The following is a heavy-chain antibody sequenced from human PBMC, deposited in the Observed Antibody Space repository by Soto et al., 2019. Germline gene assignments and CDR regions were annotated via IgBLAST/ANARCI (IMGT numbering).Heavy chain of an antibody. V-gene: IGHV1-46*01. D-gene: IGHD2-8*02. CDR1: GYTLTSYY. Sequence: ASVKVSCKASGYTLTSYYMFWVRQAPGQGLEWMGIINPSGGSTTYAQRFQGRVTMTRDTSTSTVYMELSSLRSEDTAVYYCARSWYNWFDPWGQGTLVTVSS. CDR3: ARSWYNWFDP. J-gene: IGHJ5*02. CDR2: INPSGGST.